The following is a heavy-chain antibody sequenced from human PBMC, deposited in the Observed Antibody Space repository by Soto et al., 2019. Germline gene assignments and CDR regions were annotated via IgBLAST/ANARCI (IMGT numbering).Heavy chain of an antibody. Sequence: GESLKISCKGSGYSFTSYWIGWVRQMPGKCLEWMGIIYPGDSDTRYIPSFQGQVTISADKSISTAYLQWSSLKASDTAVYYCARQHVLRYFDWLLYPDAFDIWGQGTMVTVSS. CDR1: GYSFTSYW. D-gene: IGHD3-9*01. CDR2: IYPGDSDT. V-gene: IGHV5-51*01. CDR3: ARQHVLRYFDWLLYPDAFDI. J-gene: IGHJ3*02.